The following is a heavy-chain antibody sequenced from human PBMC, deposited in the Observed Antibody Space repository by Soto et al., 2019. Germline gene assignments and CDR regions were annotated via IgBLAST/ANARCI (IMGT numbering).Heavy chain of an antibody. J-gene: IGHJ4*02. CDR2: IYSSGTT. CDR3: ARYSSFVY. D-gene: IGHD6-13*01. CDR1: GGSISSGGYF. V-gene: IGHV4-30-4*01. Sequence: SETLSLTCTVSGGSISSGGYFWSWIRQHPGKGLEWIGYIYSSGTTYYNPSLKSHFTISVDTSKNQFSLTLNSVTAADTAVYYCARYSSFVYWGQGTLVTVSS.